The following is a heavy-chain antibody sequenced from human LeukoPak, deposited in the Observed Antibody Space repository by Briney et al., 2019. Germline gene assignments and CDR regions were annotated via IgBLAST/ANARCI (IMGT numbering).Heavy chain of an antibody. J-gene: IGHJ1*01. CDR1: GGSFSGYY. V-gene: IGHV4-34*01. Sequence: SETLSLTCAVYGGSFSGYYWSWIRQPPGKGLEWIGEINHSGSTNYSPSLKSRVTISVDTSKNQFSLKLSSVTAADTAVYYCARGDYCSSTSCYRPRGYFQHWGQGTLVTVSS. CDR2: INHSGST. CDR3: ARGDYCSSTSCYRPRGYFQH. D-gene: IGHD2-2*01.